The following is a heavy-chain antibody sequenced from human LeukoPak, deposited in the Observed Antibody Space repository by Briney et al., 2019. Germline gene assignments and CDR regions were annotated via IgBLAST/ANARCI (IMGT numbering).Heavy chain of an antibody. D-gene: IGHD3-22*01. Sequence: PSETLSLTCPVPGYSISTNYYWGWIRQPPGKGLEWIGNIYHSGDTYYNPSLKSRVTISVDTSKNQFSLKLSSVTAADTAVYYCAWRGYYYPDAFDIWGQGTMVTVSS. V-gene: IGHV4-38-2*01. CDR1: GYSISTNYY. J-gene: IGHJ3*02. CDR2: IYHSGDT. CDR3: AWRGYYYPDAFDI.